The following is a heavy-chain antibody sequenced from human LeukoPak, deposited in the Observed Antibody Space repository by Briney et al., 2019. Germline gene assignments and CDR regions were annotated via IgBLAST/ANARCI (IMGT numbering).Heavy chain of an antibody. CDR3: AREASTQLWLGPSFDP. CDR1: GYXFTAYY. CDR2: INPNSGGT. V-gene: IGHV1-2*02. Sequence: ASVKVSCKASGYXFTAYYIHWVRQAPGQGLEWMGWINPNSGGTNYAQSFQGRVTLTRDTSISTAYMELNTLRSDDTAVYYCAREASTQLWLGPSFDPWGQGTLVTVSS. J-gene: IGHJ5*02. D-gene: IGHD5-18*01.